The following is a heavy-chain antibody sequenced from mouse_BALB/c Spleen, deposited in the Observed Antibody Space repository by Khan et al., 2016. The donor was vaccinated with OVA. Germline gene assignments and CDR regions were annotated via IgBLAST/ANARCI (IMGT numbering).Heavy chain of an antibody. CDR3: SYSLLLYAVDY. D-gene: IGHD1-2*01. CDR1: GFNIKDTY. CDR2: IDPANGNT. V-gene: IGHV14-3*02. Sequence: VQLQQSGAELVKPGASVKLSCIVSGFNIKDTYMHWVRQRPEQGLDWIGRIDPANGNTKYDPKFQGKATMTADTSSNTAYLQLSSLTSEDTAVXYCSYSLLLYAVDYWGQGTSVAVSS. J-gene: IGHJ4*01.